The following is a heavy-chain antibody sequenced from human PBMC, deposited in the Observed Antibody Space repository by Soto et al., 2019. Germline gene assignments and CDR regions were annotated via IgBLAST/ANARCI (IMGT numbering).Heavy chain of an antibody. J-gene: IGHJ6*02. D-gene: IGHD6-25*01. CDR3: ARDNWAHSSGPSYYYYGMDV. Sequence: EVQLVESGGGLVKPGGSLRLSCAASGFTFSSYSMNWVRQAPGKGLEWVSSISSSSSYIYYADSVKGRFTISRDNAKNSLYLQMNSLRAEDTAVYYCARDNWAHSSGPSYYYYGMDVWGQGTTVTVSS. CDR1: GFTFSSYS. V-gene: IGHV3-21*01. CDR2: ISSSSSYI.